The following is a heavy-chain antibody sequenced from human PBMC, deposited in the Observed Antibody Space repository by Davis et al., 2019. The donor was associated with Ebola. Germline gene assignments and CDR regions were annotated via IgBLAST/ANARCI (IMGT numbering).Heavy chain of an antibody. J-gene: IGHJ4*02. CDR2: ISASGSDI. Sequence: GESLKISCAGSGLTISNYAMSWVRQAPGGGLEWVSGISASGSDIKYADSVRGRFSISRDDSKNTLYLQMDSLRAEDTAVFYCAEGGTNNFLGANWGQGTLVTVSS. V-gene: IGHV3-23*01. CDR1: GLTISNYA. D-gene: IGHD2-8*01. CDR3: AEGGTNNFLGAN.